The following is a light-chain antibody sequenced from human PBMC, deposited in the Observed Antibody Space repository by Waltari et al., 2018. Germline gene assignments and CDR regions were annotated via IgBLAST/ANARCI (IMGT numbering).Light chain of an antibody. CDR3: QQRTNWPPT. CDR2: AAS. J-gene: IGKJ3*01. V-gene: IGKV3-11*01. CDR1: QSVSGY. Sequence: EIVLTQSPATLSLSPGERVTLSCRASQSVSGYLAWYQQKPGQAPRLLIYAASNRAIGNPARFSGSGSGTDFTLTISSLEPEDFAVYYCQQRTNWPPTFGPGTTVDV.